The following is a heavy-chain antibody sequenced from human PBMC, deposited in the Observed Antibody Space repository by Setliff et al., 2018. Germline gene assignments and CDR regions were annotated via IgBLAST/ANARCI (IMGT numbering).Heavy chain of an antibody. CDR2: ISAYNGNT. Sequence: GASVKVSCKASGYTFTSYGISWVRQAPGQGLEWMGWISAYNGNTNYAQKLQGRVTITADKSTSTAYVELSSLRSEDTAVYYCASGYYDSSGYLPFDYWGQGTLVTVSS. J-gene: IGHJ4*02. CDR1: GYTFTSYG. CDR3: ASGYYDSSGYLPFDY. V-gene: IGHV1-18*01. D-gene: IGHD3-22*01.